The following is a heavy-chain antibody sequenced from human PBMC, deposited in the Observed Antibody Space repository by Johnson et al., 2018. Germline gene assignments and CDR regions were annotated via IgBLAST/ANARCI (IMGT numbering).Heavy chain of an antibody. V-gene: IGHV3-30*18. CDR2: ISYDESDK. CDR1: GFTFSSYG. J-gene: IGHJ1*01. CDR3: AKDLDVEVVETAGYFQH. Sequence: QVQLGQCGGGVVQPGRSLGLSCAASGFTFSSYGMHWVRQAPGKGLEWVASISYDESDKYYANSVKGRFTISRDKSKNTLYLQMNSLRAEDTAMYYCAKDLDVEVVETAGYFQHWGQGTLVTVSS. D-gene: IGHD2-15*01.